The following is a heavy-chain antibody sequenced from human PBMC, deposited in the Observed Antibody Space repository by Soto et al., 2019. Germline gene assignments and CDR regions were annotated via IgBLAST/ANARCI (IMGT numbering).Heavy chain of an antibody. V-gene: IGHV4-59*01. CDR3: ARVMPFDYGDSPFDY. D-gene: IGHD4-17*01. CDR2: IYYSGST. CDR1: GGSISSYY. J-gene: IGHJ4*02. Sequence: QVQLQESGPGLVKPSETLSLTCTVSGGSISSYYWSWIRQPPGKGLEWIGYIYYSGSTNYNPSLKGRVTISVDTSKNQFSLKLSSVAAADTAVYYCARVMPFDYGDSPFDYWGQGTLVTVSS.